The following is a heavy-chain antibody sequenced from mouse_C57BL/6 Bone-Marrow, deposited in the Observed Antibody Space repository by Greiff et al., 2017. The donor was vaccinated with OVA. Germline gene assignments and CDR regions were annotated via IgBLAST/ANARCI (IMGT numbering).Heavy chain of an antibody. CDR2: IDPSDSET. J-gene: IGHJ3*01. D-gene: IGHD3-2*02. CDR3: ASGDSSGYPYAY. CDR1: GYTFTSYG. Sequence: VQLQQPGAELVRPGSSVKLSCKASGYTFTSYGMHWVKQRPIQGLEWIGNIDPSDSETHYNQKFKDKATLTVDKSSSTAYMQLSSLTSEDSAVYYCASGDSSGYPYAYWGQGTLVTVSA. V-gene: IGHV1-52*01.